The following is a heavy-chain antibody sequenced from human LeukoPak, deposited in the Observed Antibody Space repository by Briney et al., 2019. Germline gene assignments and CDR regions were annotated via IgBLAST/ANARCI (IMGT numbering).Heavy chain of an antibody. J-gene: IGHJ4*02. CDR3: ARDTYDSSGYYYGPFDY. CDR2: INTDGSST. V-gene: IGHV3-74*01. CDR1: GFTFTSYW. D-gene: IGHD3-22*01. Sequence: GGSLRLSCAASGFTFTSYWMHWVRQAPGKGLVWVSRINTDGSSTSYADSVKGRFTISRDNAKNTLYLQMNSLRAEVTAVYYCARDTYDSSGYYYGPFDYWGQGTLVTVSS.